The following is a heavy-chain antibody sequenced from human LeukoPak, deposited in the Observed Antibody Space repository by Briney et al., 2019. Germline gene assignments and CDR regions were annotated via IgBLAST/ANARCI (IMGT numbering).Heavy chain of an antibody. D-gene: IGHD3-22*01. Sequence: GGYLRLSCAASGFTFSSFGMNWVRQAPGKGLEWVSSISSSSSYIYYADSVKGRFTISRDNAKNSLYLQMNSLRAEDMAVYYCARGGRYYYDSSGYQPPDYWGHGTLVTVSS. CDR1: GFTFSSFG. CDR3: ARGGRYYYDSSGYQPPDY. V-gene: IGHV3-21*01. CDR2: ISSSSSYI. J-gene: IGHJ4*01.